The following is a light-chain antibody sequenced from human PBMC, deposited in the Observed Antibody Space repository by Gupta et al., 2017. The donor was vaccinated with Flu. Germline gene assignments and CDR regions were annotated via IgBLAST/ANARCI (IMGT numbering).Light chain of an antibody. Sequence: QSALTQPASVSGSPGQSITISCTGTGRDVGGNNYVSWYQQHPGKAPKLIIYDVSNRPSGFSNRFSCSRSGNTASLTISGLQAEDEADYYCSSYTTTSSPYVFGTGTKVSVL. CDR3: SSYTTTSSPYV. J-gene: IGLJ1*01. CDR2: DVS. V-gene: IGLV2-14*03. CDR1: GRDVGGNNY.